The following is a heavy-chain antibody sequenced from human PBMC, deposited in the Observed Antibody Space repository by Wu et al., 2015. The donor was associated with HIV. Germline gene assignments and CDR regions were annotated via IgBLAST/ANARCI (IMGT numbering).Heavy chain of an antibody. CDR2: INPSGGST. V-gene: IGHV1-46*01. J-gene: IGHJ6*02. Sequence: QVQLVQSGAEVKKPGASVKVSCKASGYTFTSYYMHWVRQAPGQGLEWMGIINPSGGSTSYAQKFQGRVTMTRDTSTSTVYMELSSLRSEDTAVYYCARTFIGVVGAPTSMDVWGQGTTVTVSS. D-gene: IGHD1-26*01. CDR3: ARTFIGVVGAPTSMDV. CDR1: GYTFTSYY.